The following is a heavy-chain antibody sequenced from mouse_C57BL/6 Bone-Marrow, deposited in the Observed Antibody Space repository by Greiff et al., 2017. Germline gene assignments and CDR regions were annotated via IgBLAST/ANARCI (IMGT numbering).Heavy chain of an antibody. CDR2: INPSTGGT. J-gene: IGHJ4*01. CDR1: GYSFTGYY. V-gene: IGHV1-42*01. Sequence: EVKLVESGPELVKPGASVKISCKASGYSFTGYYMNWVKQSPEKSLEWIGEINPSTGGTTYNQKFKAKATLTVDKSSSTAYMQLKSLTSEDSAVYYCARWPRAMDYWGQGTSVTVSS. D-gene: IGHD6-1*01. CDR3: ARWPRAMDY.